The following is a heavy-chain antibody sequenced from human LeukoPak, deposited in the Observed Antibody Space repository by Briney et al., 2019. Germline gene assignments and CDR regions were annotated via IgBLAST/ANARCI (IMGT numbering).Heavy chain of an antibody. CDR1: GGSISSYY. D-gene: IGHD6-13*01. J-gene: IGHJ5*02. V-gene: IGHV4-59*01. CDR2: IYYSGST. CDR3: ARGGYSNRNWFDP. Sequence: SETLSLTCTVSGGSISSYYWSWIRQPPGKGLEWIGYIYYSGSTNYNPSLKSRVTISVDTSKNQFSLKLSSVTAEDTAVYYCARGGYSNRNWFDPWGQGTLVTVSS.